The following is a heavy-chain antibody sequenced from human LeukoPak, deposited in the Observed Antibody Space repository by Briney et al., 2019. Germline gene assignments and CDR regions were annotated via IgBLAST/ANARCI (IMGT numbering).Heavy chain of an antibody. J-gene: IGHJ4*02. Sequence: GGSLRLSCAASGFTFSSYAMSWVRQAPGKGLEWVSAISGSGGSTYYADSVKGRFTISRDNSKNTLYLQMNSLRAEDTAVYYCAKGYYYDSSGYYDYWGQGTLVTVSS. V-gene: IGHV3-23*01. CDR3: AKGYYYDSSGYYDY. CDR1: GFTFSSYA. D-gene: IGHD3-22*01. CDR2: ISGSGGST.